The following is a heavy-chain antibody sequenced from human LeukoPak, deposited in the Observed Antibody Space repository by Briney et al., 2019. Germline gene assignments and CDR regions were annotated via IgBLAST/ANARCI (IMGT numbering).Heavy chain of an antibody. V-gene: IGHV1-69*06. D-gene: IGHD6-6*01. J-gene: IGHJ4*02. Sequence: ASVKVSCKASGGTFSSYAISWVRQAPGQGLEWMGGIIPIFGTANYAQKFQGRVTITADKSTSTAYMELRSLRSDDTAVYYCARVYAEQLVEFSYFDYWGQGTLVTVSS. CDR3: ARVYAEQLVEFSYFDY. CDR2: IIPIFGTA. CDR1: GGTFSSYA.